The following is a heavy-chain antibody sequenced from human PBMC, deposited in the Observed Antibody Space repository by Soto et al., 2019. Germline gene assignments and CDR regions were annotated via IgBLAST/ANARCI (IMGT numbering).Heavy chain of an antibody. V-gene: IGHV1-69*12. CDR1: GGTFRTSA. D-gene: IGHD3-3*02. CDR3: ARDKDRQQLGGNYYYIMDV. CDR2: SMPVFPPP. Sequence: QVQLVQSGAEVKKPGSSVKVSCKTSGGTFRTSAISWVRQSPGQGLDWLGGSMPVFPPPDYAQKFQGRVTITADESTGTAYMELSSLRSEDTAVYYCARDKDRQQLGGNYYYIMDVWGQGTTVTVSS. J-gene: IGHJ6*01.